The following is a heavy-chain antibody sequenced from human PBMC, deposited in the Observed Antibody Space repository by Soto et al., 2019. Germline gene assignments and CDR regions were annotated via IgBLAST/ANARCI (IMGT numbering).Heavy chain of an antibody. J-gene: IGHJ3*02. CDR2: INPSGGST. CDR3: DRDGFMENRGHDDAFDI. CDR1: GYTFTSYY. D-gene: IGHD5-12*01. Sequence: ASVKVSCKASGYTFTSYYMHWVRQAPGQGLEWVGIINPSGGSTSYAQKFQGRVTMTRDTSTSTVYMELSSLRSEDTAVYYCDRDGFMENRGHDDAFDIWCQAIMVTVS. V-gene: IGHV1-46*03.